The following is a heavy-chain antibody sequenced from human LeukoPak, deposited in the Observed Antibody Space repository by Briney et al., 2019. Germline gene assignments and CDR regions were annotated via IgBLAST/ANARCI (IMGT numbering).Heavy chain of an antibody. CDR2: ISGSGERT. Sequence: PGGSLRLSCAASGFIFSSYAMSWFRQAPGKGLEWVASISGSGERTYHADSVKGRFTISRDNSKSTLYLQLNSLRAEDTARYYCARVGSGANVGRDRFDPWGQGTLVTVSS. D-gene: IGHD1-26*01. CDR3: ARVGSGANVGRDRFDP. V-gene: IGHV3-23*01. CDR1: GFIFSSYA. J-gene: IGHJ5*02.